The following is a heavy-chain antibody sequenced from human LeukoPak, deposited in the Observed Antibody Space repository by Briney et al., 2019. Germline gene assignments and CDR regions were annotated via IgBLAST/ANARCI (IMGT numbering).Heavy chain of an antibody. Sequence: ASVTVSCTASGYTFTSYDINWVRQATGQGLEWMGWMNPNSGNTGYAQKFQGRVTITRSTSISTAYMELSSLRSEDTAVYYCARGYSWSFYYYYYYMDVWGKGTTVTVSS. CDR3: ARGYSWSFYYYYYYMDV. V-gene: IGHV1-8*01. CDR2: MNPNSGNT. CDR1: GYTFTSYD. D-gene: IGHD6-13*01. J-gene: IGHJ6*03.